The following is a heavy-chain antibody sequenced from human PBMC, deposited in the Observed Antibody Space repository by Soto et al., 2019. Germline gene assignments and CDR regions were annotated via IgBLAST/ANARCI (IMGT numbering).Heavy chain of an antibody. J-gene: IGHJ4*02. CDR1: GGSISSGDYY. CDR2: IYYSGST. V-gene: IGHV4-30-4*01. CDR3: ARVPFYDSSGRSYYFDD. Sequence: PSETLSLTCTVSGGSISSGDYYWSWIRQPPGKGLECIGYIYYSGSTYYNPSLKSRVTISVDTSKNQFSLKLSSVTAADTAVYYCARVPFYDSSGRSYYFDDWGQGTLVSVSS. D-gene: IGHD3-22*01.